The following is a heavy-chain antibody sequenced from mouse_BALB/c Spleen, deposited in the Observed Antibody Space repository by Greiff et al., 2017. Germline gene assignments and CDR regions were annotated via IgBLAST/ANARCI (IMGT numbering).Heavy chain of an antibody. D-gene: IGHD2-1*01. Sequence: QVQLQQSGPELVKPGASVKISCKASGYAFSSSWMNWVKQRPGQGLEWIGRIYPGDGDTNYNGKFKGKATLTADKSSSTAYMQLSSLTSVDSAVYFCARSNYGNSWFAYWGQGTLVTVSA. CDR2: IYPGDGDT. V-gene: IGHV1-82*01. J-gene: IGHJ3*01. CDR1: GYAFSSSW. CDR3: ARSNYGNSWFAY.